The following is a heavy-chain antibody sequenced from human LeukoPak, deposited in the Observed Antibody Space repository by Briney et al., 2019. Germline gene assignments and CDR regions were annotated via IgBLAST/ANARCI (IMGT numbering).Heavy chain of an antibody. CDR1: GGSISSNY. J-gene: IGHJ5*02. CDR3: ARHLPWSGFDP. Sequence: SETLSLTCTVSGGSISSNYWSWIRQPPGKGLEWIGYIYYSGSTNYNPSLKSRVTISVDTSKNQFSLKLSSVTAADTAVYYCARHLPWSGFDPWGQGTLVTVSS. CDR2: IYYSGST. V-gene: IGHV4-59*01.